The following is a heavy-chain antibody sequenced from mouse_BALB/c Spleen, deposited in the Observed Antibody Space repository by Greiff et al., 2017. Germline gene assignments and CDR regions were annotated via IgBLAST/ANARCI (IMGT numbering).Heavy chain of an antibody. D-gene: IGHD2-4*01. CDR1: GFNIKDYY. V-gene: IGHV14-4*02. CDR2: IDPENGDT. J-gene: IGHJ4*01. Sequence: EVQLQQSGAELVRSGASVKLSCTASGFNIKDYYMHWVKQRPEQGLEWIGWIDPENGDTEYAPKFQGKATMTADTSSNTAYLQLSSLTSEDTAVYYCKEAPYDYDKGNYYAMDYWGQGTSVTVSS. CDR3: KEAPYDYDKGNYYAMDY.